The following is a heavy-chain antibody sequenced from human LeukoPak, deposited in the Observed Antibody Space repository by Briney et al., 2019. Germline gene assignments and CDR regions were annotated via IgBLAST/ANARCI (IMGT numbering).Heavy chain of an antibody. J-gene: IGHJ3*02. Sequence: GGSPRLSCVASGFTFSNYWIHWVRQAPGKGLVWVSHINYDGTDTIYAKSVKGRFTVSRDNGKNTVYLQMNSLRAEDTAVYYCARGRFSHGFDIWGEGTMVTVSS. CDR3: ARGRFSHGFDI. CDR1: GFTFSNYW. V-gene: IGHV3-74*01. CDR2: INYDGTDT. D-gene: IGHD3-3*01.